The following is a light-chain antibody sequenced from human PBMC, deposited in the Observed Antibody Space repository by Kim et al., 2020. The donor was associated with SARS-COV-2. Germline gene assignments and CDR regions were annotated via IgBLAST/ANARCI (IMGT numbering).Light chain of an antibody. CDR2: GKN. CDR3: NARDSSGNL. V-gene: IGLV3-19*01. J-gene: IGLJ2*01. CDR1: SLRSYY. Sequence: SVALGQTVRITCQGDSLRSYYASWYQQKPGQGPVLVIYGKNNRPSGIPDRFSGSSSGNTASLTITGAQAEEEADYYGNARDSSGNLFGGGTRLTVL.